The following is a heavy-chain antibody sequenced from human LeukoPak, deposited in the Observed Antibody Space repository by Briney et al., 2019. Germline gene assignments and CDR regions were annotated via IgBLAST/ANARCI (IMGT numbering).Heavy chain of an antibody. CDR3: ARAVSGWYWFDP. J-gene: IGHJ5*02. D-gene: IGHD6-19*01. CDR1: GGSISSYY. CDR2: IYYNGST. Sequence: SETLSLTCTVSGGSISSYYWSWIRQPPGKGLEWIGYIYYNGSTNYNPSLKSRVTISVDTSKNQFPLKLSSVTAADTAVYYCARAVSGWYWFDPWGQGTLVTVSS. V-gene: IGHV4-59*01.